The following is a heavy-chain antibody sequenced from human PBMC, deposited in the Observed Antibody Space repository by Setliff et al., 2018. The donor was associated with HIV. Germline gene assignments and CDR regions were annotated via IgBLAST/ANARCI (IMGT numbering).Heavy chain of an antibody. D-gene: IGHD3-10*01. V-gene: IGHV4-34*01. J-gene: IGHJ6*02. CDR1: GGSFSGHY. CDR2: VNHRGST. CDR3: ARVSMVRGVIHYYNYGMDV. Sequence: SETLSLTCAVYGGSFSGHYWSWIRQPPGKGMEWIGEVNHRGSTNYNPSLKSRVTISIDTSKNQFSVKLTSVTAADTAVYYCARVSMVRGVIHYYNYGMDVWGQGTTVTVSS.